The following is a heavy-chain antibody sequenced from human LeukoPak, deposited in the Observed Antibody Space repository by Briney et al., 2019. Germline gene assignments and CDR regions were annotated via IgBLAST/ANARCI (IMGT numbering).Heavy chain of an antibody. J-gene: IGHJ6*03. CDR3: ARGGALRGPYYMDV. V-gene: IGHV4-59*01. D-gene: IGHD5-12*01. CDR2: IYYSGST. CDR1: GGSMSTYY. Sequence: SETLSLTCTVSGGSMSTYYWSWIRQPPGKGPEWLGYIYYSGSTNYNPSLKSRVTISVDTSKNQFSLKLISATAADTAVYYCARGGALRGPYYMDVWGKGTTVTVSS.